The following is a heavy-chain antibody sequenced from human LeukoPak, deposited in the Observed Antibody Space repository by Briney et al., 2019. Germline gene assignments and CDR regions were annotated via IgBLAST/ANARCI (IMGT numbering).Heavy chain of an antibody. J-gene: IGHJ4*02. D-gene: IGHD3-22*01. Sequence: PSETLSLTCAVYGGSFSGYYWSWIRQPPGKGLEWIGEINHSGSTNYNPSLKTRVTISVATSKNQFSLKLSSVTAADTAVYYCARARRLLLAVLDYWGQGTLVTVSS. CDR1: GGSFSGYY. V-gene: IGHV4-34*01. CDR3: ARARRLLLAVLDY. CDR2: INHSGST.